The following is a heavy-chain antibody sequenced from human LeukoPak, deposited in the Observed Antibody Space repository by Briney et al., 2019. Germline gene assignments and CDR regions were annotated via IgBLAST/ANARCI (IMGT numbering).Heavy chain of an antibody. V-gene: IGHV3-7*01. D-gene: IGHD6-13*01. CDR1: GFTFSSYW. CDR3: ARDLDSSRLNWYFDL. CDR2: IKQDGSEK. Sequence: PGGSLRLSCAASGFTFSSYWMSWVRQAPWKGLEWVANIKQDGSEKYYVDSVKGRFTISRDNAKNSLYLQMNSLRAEDTAVYYCARDLDSSRLNWYFDLWGRGTLVTVSS. J-gene: IGHJ2*01.